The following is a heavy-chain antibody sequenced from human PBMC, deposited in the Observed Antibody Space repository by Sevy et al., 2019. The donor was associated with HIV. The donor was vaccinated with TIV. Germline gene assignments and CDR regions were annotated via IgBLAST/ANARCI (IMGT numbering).Heavy chain of an antibody. J-gene: IGHJ4*02. CDR2: FSFGRGQI. CDR3: AREGCNRPHDY. CDR1: GFPFSKYS. Sequence: GGSLRLSCAASGFPFSKYSMSWIRQTPGKGLEWVAIFSFGRGQITYADSVKGRFTISRVDSRNTFYLQMNSLRSDDTAIYYCAREGCNRPHDYWGQGTVVTVSS. V-gene: IGHV3-21*04. D-gene: IGHD2-8*01.